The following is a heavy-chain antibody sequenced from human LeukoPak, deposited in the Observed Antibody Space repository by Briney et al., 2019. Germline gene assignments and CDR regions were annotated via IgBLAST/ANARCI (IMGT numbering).Heavy chain of an antibody. CDR2: IYYSGST. J-gene: IGHJ4*02. D-gene: IGHD6-13*01. V-gene: IGHV4-59*01. CDR3: ARESIAAAGPFDY. Sequence: SETLSLTCTVSGGSISSYYWSWIRQPPGKGLEWIGYIYYSGSTNYNPSLKSRVTISVDTSKNQFSLKLSSVTAAGTAVYYCARESIAAAGPFDYWGQGTLVTVSS. CDR1: GGSISSYY.